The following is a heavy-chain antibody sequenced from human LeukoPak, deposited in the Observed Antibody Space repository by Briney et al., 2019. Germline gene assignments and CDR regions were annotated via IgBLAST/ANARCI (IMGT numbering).Heavy chain of an antibody. Sequence: ASVKVSCKASGYTFTGYYMHWVRQAPGQGLEWMGWINPNSGGTNYAQKFQGRVTMTRDTSISTAYMELSRLRSDDTAVYYCARVYCSSTSCAEISYWGQGTLVTVSS. J-gene: IGHJ4*02. V-gene: IGHV1-2*02. CDR2: INPNSGGT. D-gene: IGHD2-2*01. CDR1: GYTFTGYY. CDR3: ARVYCSSTSCAEISY.